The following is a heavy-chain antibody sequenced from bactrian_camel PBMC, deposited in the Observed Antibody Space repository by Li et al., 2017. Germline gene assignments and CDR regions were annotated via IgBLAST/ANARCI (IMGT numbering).Heavy chain of an antibody. V-gene: IGHV3S1*01. J-gene: IGHJ4*01. CDR1: GYTFNTYS. CDR2: IATGSGNT. D-gene: IGHD6*01. Sequence: VQLVESGGGSALAGGSVRLSCTASGYTFNTYSWFRQAPGKEREGVARIATGSGNTYYADSVKGRFTISKDNAKNTLYLQMNSLKPEDTAMYYCAADLVCSSWLGRKNYKYWGQGTQVTVS. CDR3: AADLVCSSWLGRKNYKY.